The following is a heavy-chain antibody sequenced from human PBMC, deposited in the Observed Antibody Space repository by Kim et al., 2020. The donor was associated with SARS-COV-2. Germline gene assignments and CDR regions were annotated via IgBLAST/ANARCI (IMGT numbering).Heavy chain of an antibody. CDR1: GYSFTNYW. Sequence: GESLKISCEASGYSFTNYWIGWVRQMPGKGLEWMAIINPRDSDTRYNPSFQGQVTISADKSIDTAYLQWSSLKASDTAIYYCAKQGGHTQPFDGWGQGTLVTVSS. D-gene: IGHD3-16*01. J-gene: IGHJ5*02. CDR2: INPRDSDT. CDR3: AKQGGHTQPFDG. V-gene: IGHV5-51*01.